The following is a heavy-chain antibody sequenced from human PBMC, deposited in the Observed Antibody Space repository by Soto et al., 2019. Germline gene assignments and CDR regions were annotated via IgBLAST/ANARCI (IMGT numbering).Heavy chain of an antibody. D-gene: IGHD6-13*01. CDR2: ISGSGGST. Sequence: LRLSCAASGFTFSIYAMSWVRQAPGKGLEWVSAISGSGGSTYYADSVKGRFTISRDNSKNTLYLQMNSLRAEDTAVYYCAKDNFVEQQLVLLYQVKYNWFDPWGQGTLVTVSS. V-gene: IGHV3-23*01. CDR3: AKDNFVEQQLVLLYQVKYNWFDP. CDR1: GFTFSIYA. J-gene: IGHJ5*02.